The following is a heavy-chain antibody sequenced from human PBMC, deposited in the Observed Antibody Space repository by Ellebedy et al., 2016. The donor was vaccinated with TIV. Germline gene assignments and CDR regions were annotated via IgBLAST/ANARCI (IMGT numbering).Heavy chain of an antibody. CDR3: ARRGSYGDYAVQINSWFDT. CDR1: GFSFRSYW. J-gene: IGHJ5*02. V-gene: IGHV3-7*01. D-gene: IGHD4-17*01. CDR2: IYQDGGVQ. Sequence: PGGSLRLSCAASGFSFRSYWMSWVSQAPGKGLEWVANIYQDGGVQYYVDSVKGRFTISRDNADNSLFLQMNSLRAEDTAVYYCARRGSYGDYAVQINSWFDTWGRGTLVAVSS.